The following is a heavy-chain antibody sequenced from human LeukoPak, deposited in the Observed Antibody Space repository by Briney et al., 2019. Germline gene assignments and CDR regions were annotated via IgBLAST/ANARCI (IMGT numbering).Heavy chain of an antibody. J-gene: IGHJ4*02. V-gene: IGHV1-69*05. CDR3: ARHHVDTAMVTYDY. CDR1: GGTFISYA. CDR2: IIPIFGTA. Sequence: SSVKVSCKASGGTFISYAISWVRQAPGHGLEWMGGIIPIFGTANYAQKFQGRVTITTDESTSTAYMELSSLRSEDTAVYYCARHHVDTAMVTYDYWGQGTLVTVSS. D-gene: IGHD5-18*01.